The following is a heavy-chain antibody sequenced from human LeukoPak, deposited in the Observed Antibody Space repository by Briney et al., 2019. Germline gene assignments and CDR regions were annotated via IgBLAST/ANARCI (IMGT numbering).Heavy chain of an antibody. Sequence: PSETLSLTCTVSGGSISRGGYYWSWIRQHPGKGLEWIACIHYTGTTNSIPSLRSRVMVSADTSKNQFSLRLSSVTAADTAVYYCARTSNIYGGFYMDVWGKGTTVTVSS. D-gene: IGHD2-2*02. V-gene: IGHV4-31*02. CDR1: GGSISRGGYY. CDR2: IHYTGTT. J-gene: IGHJ6*03. CDR3: ARTSNIYGGFYMDV.